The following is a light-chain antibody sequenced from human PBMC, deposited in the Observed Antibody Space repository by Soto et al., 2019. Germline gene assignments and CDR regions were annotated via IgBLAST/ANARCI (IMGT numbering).Light chain of an antibody. V-gene: IGKV1-5*03. J-gene: IGKJ1*01. CDR2: KSS. Sequence: DIQMTQSPSTLSASEGDRVTISCRASQSVSIWLAWYQQKPGRAPKLLIYKSSILESGVPSRFTASGSGTVFTLTISNLQPDDFATYYCQQFNTSPWTFGQGTKVEIK. CDR3: QQFNTSPWT. CDR1: QSVSIW.